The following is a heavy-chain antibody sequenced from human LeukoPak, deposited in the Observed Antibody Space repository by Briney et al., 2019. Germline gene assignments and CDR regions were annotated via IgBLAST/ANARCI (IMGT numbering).Heavy chain of an antibody. V-gene: IGHV4-4*07. CDR1: GGSISNYS. J-gene: IGHJ4*02. Sequence: PSETLSLTCTVSGGSISNYSWTWVRQSPGKGLEWIGSVVTTTTKYSPALRSRVAISVDTSKNQFSLRLESVTTADTAVYYCARDTTVASGMQFWGQGALVTVSS. CDR2: VVTTTT. CDR3: ARDTTVASGMQF. D-gene: IGHD6-19*01.